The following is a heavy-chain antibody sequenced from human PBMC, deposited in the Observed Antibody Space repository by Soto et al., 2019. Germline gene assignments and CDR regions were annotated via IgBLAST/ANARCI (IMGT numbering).Heavy chain of an antibody. J-gene: IGHJ4*02. V-gene: IGHV1-2*02. CDR2: INPKSGGT. D-gene: IGHD1-26*01. Sequence: GASVKVSCKASGYTFTVYYMHWVRQAPGQGLEWMGWINPKSGGTMYPQKFQGRVTMTWDTSISTAYMALTRLRSDDTAVYYCARDLEKGGGSAGFDYWGQGTFVTVSS. CDR3: ARDLEKGGGSAGFDY. CDR1: GYTFTVYY.